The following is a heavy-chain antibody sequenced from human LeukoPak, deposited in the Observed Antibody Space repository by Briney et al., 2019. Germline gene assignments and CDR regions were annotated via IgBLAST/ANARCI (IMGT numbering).Heavy chain of an antibody. CDR3: ARTTTYYDSSGYHPNYFDY. J-gene: IGHJ4*02. Sequence: PSETLSLTCTVSGGSISSYYWSWIRQPAGKGLEWIGRIYTSGSTYYSPSLKSRVTISVDTSKNQFSLKLSSVTAADTAVYYCARTTTYYDSSGYHPNYFDYWGQGTLVTVSS. D-gene: IGHD3-22*01. CDR1: GGSISSYY. V-gene: IGHV4-4*07. CDR2: IYTSGST.